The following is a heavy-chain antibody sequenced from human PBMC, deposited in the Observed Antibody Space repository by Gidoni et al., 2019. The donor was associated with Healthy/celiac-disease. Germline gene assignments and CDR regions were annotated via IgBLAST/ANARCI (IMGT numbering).Heavy chain of an antibody. Sequence: QVQLVESGGGVVQPGRSLRLSCAASGFTFSSYAMPGVRQAPGKGLEWVAVISDDGSNKYYADSVKGRFTISRDNSKNTLYLQMNSLRAEDTAVYYCAKPRNPYDFDGMDVWGQGTTVTVSS. J-gene: IGHJ6*02. V-gene: IGHV3-30*18. CDR3: AKPRNPYDFDGMDV. CDR1: GFTFSSYA. CDR2: ISDDGSNK. D-gene: IGHD3-3*01.